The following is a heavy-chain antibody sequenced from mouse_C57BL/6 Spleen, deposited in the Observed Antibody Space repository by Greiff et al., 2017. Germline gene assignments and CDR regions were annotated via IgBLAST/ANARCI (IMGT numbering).Heavy chain of an antibody. CDR3: TAAYYSKGDYAMDD. V-gene: IGHV14-1*01. D-gene: IGHD2-5*01. J-gene: IGHJ4*01. Sequence: VQLQQSGAELVRPGASVKLSCTASGFNIKDYYMHWVKQRPEQGLEWIGRIDPEDGDTEYAPKFQGKATMTADTSSNTAYLQLSSLTSEDTAVYYCTAAYYSKGDYAMDDWGQGTSVTVSS. CDR2: IDPEDGDT. CDR1: GFNIKDYY.